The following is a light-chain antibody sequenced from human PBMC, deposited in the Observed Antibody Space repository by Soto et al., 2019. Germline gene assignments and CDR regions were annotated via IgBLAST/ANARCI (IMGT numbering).Light chain of an antibody. J-gene: IGKJ5*01. V-gene: IGKV3-11*01. CDR3: KQRSNWPPT. CDR2: DAS. Sequence: EIVFTQSPGTLSFSPGERATLSCRASQSVGSYLAWYQQHPGQAPRLLINDASHRATGIPARFSGSGSGTDFTLSISSLETEDFAVYYCKQRSNWPPTFGQGTRMEIK. CDR1: QSVGSY.